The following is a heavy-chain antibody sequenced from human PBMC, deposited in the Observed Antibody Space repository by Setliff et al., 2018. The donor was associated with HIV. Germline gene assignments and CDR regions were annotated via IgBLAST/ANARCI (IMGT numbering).Heavy chain of an antibody. Sequence: QPGGSLRLSCAASGFTFSSYAMSWVRQVPGKGLEWVSFIYSGGSSTYYADSVKGRFSISRENSKNTAYLQMNSLRTEDTAVYFCAVSPDGDCATTECANWFDPWGQGTQVTVSS. D-gene: IGHD4-17*01. V-gene: IGHV3-23*03. CDR2: IYSGGSST. CDR1: GFTFSSYA. J-gene: IGHJ5*02. CDR3: AVSPDGDCATTECANWFDP.